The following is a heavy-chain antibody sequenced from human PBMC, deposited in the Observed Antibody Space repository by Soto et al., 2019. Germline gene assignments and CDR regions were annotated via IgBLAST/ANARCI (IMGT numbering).Heavy chain of an antibody. CDR1: GFTLRSFA. V-gene: IGHV3-23*01. D-gene: IGHD4-17*01. CDR3: TKTGPLDYGDYVVYFDY. Sequence: EVQLLESGGGLVQPGGSLRLSCAASGFTLRSFAMNWVRQAPGKGLEWVSTISGSGGSTYYADSVKGRFTISRDNSKNTLYLQMNSLRAEDTAVYYCTKTGPLDYGDYVVYFDYWGQGTLVTVSS. CDR2: ISGSGGST. J-gene: IGHJ4*02.